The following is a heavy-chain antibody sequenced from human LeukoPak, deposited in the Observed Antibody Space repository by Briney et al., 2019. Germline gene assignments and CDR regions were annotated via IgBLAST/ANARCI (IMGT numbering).Heavy chain of an antibody. V-gene: IGHV4-61*01. J-gene: IGHJ3*02. Sequence: SETLSLTCTVSGGSISSGSYYWSWIRQPPGKGLEWIGYIYYSGSTNYNPSLKSRVTISVDTSKNQFSLKLSSVTAADTAVYYCASGVNCSGGSCYGDDAFDIWGQGTMVTVSS. CDR2: IYYSGST. CDR1: GGSISSGSYY. CDR3: ASGVNCSGGSCYGDDAFDI. D-gene: IGHD2-15*01.